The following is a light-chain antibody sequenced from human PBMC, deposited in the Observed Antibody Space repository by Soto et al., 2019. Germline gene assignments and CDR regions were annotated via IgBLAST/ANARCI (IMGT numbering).Light chain of an antibody. V-gene: IGKV3-20*01. CDR1: QSVSNKS. Sequence: EVVLTQSPGTLSLSPGERATRSCRASQSVSNKSLAWYQQKPGQAPRLLIFGSSDRATGIPDRFSGSGSGTDLTLTISRLEPEDFAVYYCPQYGSSPPYTFGQGTTREIQ. CDR3: PQYGSSPPYT. J-gene: IGKJ2*01. CDR2: GSS.